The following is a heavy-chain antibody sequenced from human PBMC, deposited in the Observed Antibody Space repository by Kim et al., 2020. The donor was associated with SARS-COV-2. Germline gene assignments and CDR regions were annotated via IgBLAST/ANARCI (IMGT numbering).Heavy chain of an antibody. V-gene: IGHV1-2*04. Sequence: ASVKVSCKASGYTFTGYYMHWVRQAPGQGLEWMGWINPNSGGTNYAQKFQGWVTMTRDTSISTAYMELSRLRSDDTAVYYCARERGGNYYYGMDVWGQGTTVTVSS. CDR1: GYTFTGYY. CDR2: INPNSGGT. J-gene: IGHJ6*02. CDR3: ARERGGNYYYGMDV. D-gene: IGHD3-16*01.